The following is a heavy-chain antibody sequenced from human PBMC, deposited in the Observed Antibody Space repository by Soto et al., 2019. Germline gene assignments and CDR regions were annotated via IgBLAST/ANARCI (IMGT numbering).Heavy chain of an antibody. D-gene: IGHD2-21*02. CDR1: GGSISSGGYS. CDR2: IYHSGST. CDR3: ARAVGDSENWFDP. Sequence: PSETLSLTCAVSGGSISSGGYSWSWIRQPPGKGLEWIGYIYHSGSTYYNPSLKSRVTISVDRSKNQFSLKLSSVTAADTAVYYCARAVGDSENWFDPWGQGTLVTVSS. J-gene: IGHJ5*02. V-gene: IGHV4-30-2*01.